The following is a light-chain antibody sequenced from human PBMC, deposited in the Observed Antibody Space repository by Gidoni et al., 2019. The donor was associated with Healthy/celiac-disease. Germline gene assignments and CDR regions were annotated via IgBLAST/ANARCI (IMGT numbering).Light chain of an antibody. J-gene: IGKJ4*01. CDR1: QSVSSN. V-gene: IGKV3-15*01. CDR2: GAS. Sequence: IVMTQSPATVSVSPGERATLPCRASQSVSSNLAWYQQKPGQAPRLLIYGASTRATGIPARFSGSGSGTEFTLTISSLQSEDFAVYYCQQYNNWPPLTFGGGTKVEIK. CDR3: QQYNNWPPLT.